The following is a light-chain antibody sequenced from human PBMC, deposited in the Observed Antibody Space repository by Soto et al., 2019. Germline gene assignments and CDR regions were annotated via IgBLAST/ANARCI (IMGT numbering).Light chain of an antibody. V-gene: IGKV3-20*01. J-gene: IGKJ1*01. CDR1: QSLSSSF. CDR3: QQSGDSPRT. Sequence: EIVLTQSPGTLSLSPGERATLSCRTSQSLSSSFLHWYQQKPGQAPRLLIYGASTRATGIPDRFSGSGSGTDFTLTISRLEPEDFAVYYCQQSGDSPRTFGQGTKVEVK. CDR2: GAS.